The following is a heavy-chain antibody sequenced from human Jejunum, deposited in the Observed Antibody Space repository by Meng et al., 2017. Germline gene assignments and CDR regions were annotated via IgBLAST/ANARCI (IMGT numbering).Heavy chain of an antibody. CDR2: ISWEGGSV. V-gene: IGHV3-43D*03. Sequence: GGSLRLSCAASGFHFGNYAMHWVRQAPGKGLGWISLISWEGGSVHYADSVRGRFTVSRDNSDTSLYLQMDSLRPEDTAFYYCAKDRMGCSGASCHVLFEYWGQGTLVTVSS. CDR1: GFHFGNYA. D-gene: IGHD2-15*01. CDR3: AKDRMGCSGASCHVLFEY. J-gene: IGHJ4*02.